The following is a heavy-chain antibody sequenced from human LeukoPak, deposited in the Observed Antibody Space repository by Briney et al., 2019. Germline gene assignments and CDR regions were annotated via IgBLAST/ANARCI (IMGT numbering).Heavy chain of an antibody. J-gene: IGHJ4*02. CDR1: GFTFSSYA. V-gene: IGHV3-23*01. CDR2: ISGSGGST. Sequence: PGGSLRLSCAASGFTFSSYAMSWVRQAPGKGLEWVSAISGSGGSTYYADSVKGRFTISRDNSKNTLYLQMNSLRAEDTAVYYCAKDRGIAAAGPPLNYFDYWGQGTLLTVSS. CDR3: AKDRGIAAAGPPLNYFDY. D-gene: IGHD6-13*01.